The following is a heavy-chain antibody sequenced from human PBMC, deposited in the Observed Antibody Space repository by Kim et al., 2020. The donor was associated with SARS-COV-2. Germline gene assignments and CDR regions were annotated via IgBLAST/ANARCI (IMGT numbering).Heavy chain of an antibody. J-gene: IGHJ3*01. Sequence: GGSLRLSCAVSGFTFSSYAMYWVRQAPGTGLERVAVISYDGSNKSYEDPVKGRVTISRDNSKNKLYLQMNSLRAEAKAVYYCARDYNRGGDCLSGAFGLWGQGKIVTVSS. D-gene: IGHD2-21*01. CDR1: GFTFSSYA. CDR2: ISYDGSNK. V-gene: IGHV3-30-3*01. CDR3: ARDYNRGGDCLSGAFGL.